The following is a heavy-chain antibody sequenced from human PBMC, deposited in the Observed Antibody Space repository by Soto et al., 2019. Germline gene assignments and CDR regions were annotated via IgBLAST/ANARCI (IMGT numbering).Heavy chain of an antibody. CDR2: IWYDGSNR. V-gene: IGHV3-33*01. Sequence: GGSLRLSCAASGFTFSSYGMDWVRQAPGKGLEWVAVIWYDGSNRYYADSVKGRFTISRDNSKNTLYLQMNSLRAEDTAVYYCARESITMVRGVIITRANSMDVWGQGTAVTVSS. J-gene: IGHJ6*02. D-gene: IGHD3-10*01. CDR1: GFTFSSYG. CDR3: ARESITMVRGVIITRANSMDV.